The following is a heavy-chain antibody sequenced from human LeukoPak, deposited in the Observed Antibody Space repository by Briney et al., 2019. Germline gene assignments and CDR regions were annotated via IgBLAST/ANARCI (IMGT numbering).Heavy chain of an antibody. J-gene: IGHJ5*02. D-gene: IGHD7-27*01. Sequence: GASVKVSCKASGYTFTGYYMHWVRQAPGQGLEWMGWINPNSGGTNYAQKFQGRVTMTRDMSTSTVYMELSSLRSEDTAVYYCARAPGPLDPWGQGTLVTVSS. CDR1: GYTFTGYY. V-gene: IGHV1-2*02. CDR3: ARAPGPLDP. CDR2: INPNSGGT.